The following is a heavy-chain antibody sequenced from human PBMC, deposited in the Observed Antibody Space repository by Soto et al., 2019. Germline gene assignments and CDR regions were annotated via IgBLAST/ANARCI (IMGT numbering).Heavy chain of an antibody. J-gene: IGHJ4*02. CDR3: AREMELQSN. Sequence: PGGSLRLSCAASGFTFSSYAMHWVRQAPGKGLEWVAVISYDGSNKYYADSVKGRFTISRDNSKNTLYLQMNSLRAEDTAVYYCAREMELQSNWGQGTLVTVSS. CDR1: GFTFSSYA. V-gene: IGHV3-30-3*01. CDR2: ISYDGSNK. D-gene: IGHD1-26*01.